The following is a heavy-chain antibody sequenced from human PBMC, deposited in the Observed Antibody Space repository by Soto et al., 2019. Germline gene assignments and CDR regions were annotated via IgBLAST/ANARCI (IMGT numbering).Heavy chain of an antibody. D-gene: IGHD2-15*01. J-gene: IGHJ4*02. CDR2: ISGSDGST. Sequence: EGSLRLSCAASGFTFSSYAMSWVRQAPGKGLEWVSTISGSDGSTYYADSVQGRFTISRDNSKNTLSLQMNSLRAEDTAVYYCAKDRFCSGGSCYTDYWGQGTLVTVSS. V-gene: IGHV3-23*01. CDR3: AKDRFCSGGSCYTDY. CDR1: GFTFSSYA.